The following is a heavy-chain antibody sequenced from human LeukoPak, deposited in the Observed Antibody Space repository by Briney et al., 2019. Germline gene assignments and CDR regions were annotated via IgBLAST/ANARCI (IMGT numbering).Heavy chain of an antibody. V-gene: IGHV5-51*01. CDR2: IYPGDSST. CDR1: GFSFTDYW. J-gene: IGHJ4*02. Sequence: GESLKISCKGSGFSFTDYWIGWVRQMPGKGLEWMGVIYPGDSSTRYSPSFQGQVTISVDKAISTAYLQWSSLKASDTAIYYCARFRFYGSGSYYNYWGQGTLVTVSS. D-gene: IGHD3-10*01. CDR3: ARFRFYGSGSYYNY.